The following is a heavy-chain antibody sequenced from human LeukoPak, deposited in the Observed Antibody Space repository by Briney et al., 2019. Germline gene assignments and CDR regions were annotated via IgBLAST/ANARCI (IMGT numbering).Heavy chain of an antibody. D-gene: IGHD2-8*01. CDR3: ARDIPNGILFVY. Sequence: GGSLRLSCAASGFTFSSYSMNWVRQAPGKGLEWVSSISSSSSYIYYADSVKGRFTISRDNAKNSLYLQMNSLRAEDTAVYYCARDIPNGILFVYWGQGTLVTVSS. V-gene: IGHV3-21*01. CDR2: ISSSSSYI. J-gene: IGHJ4*02. CDR1: GFTFSSYS.